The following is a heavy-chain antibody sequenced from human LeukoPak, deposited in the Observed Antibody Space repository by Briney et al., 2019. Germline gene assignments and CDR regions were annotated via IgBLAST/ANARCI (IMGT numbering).Heavy chain of an antibody. CDR1: GFTFSTYS. J-gene: IGHJ4*02. CDR3: ARGKYGGYFIDY. V-gene: IGHV3-48*04. D-gene: IGHD5-12*01. Sequence: AGGSLRLSCAASGFTFSTYSMNWVRQAPGKGLEWVSYINSSSSTIFYADSVKGRFTISRDDAKNSLYLQMNSLRAEDTAVYYCARGKYGGYFIDYWGQGTLVTVSS. CDR2: INSSSSTI.